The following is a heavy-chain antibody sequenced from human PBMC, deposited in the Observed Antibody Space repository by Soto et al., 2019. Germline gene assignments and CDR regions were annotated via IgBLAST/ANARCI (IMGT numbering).Heavy chain of an antibody. J-gene: IGHJ4*01. Sequence: EVQLLESGGGLVQPGGSLRLSCVASGFTFSSYAMSWVRQAPGRGLEWVSGISGTGTNTYYADSVKGRFTISRDNSKKPVYLQMNSLRAEDTAVYFCAKDQIAVAGSTFDFWGHGTRVTVSS. V-gene: IGHV3-23*01. CDR2: ISGTGTNT. CDR3: AKDQIAVAGSTFDF. D-gene: IGHD6-19*01. CDR1: GFTFSSYA.